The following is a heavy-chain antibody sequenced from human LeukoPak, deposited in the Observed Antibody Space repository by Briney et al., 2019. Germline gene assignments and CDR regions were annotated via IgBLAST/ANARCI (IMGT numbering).Heavy chain of an antibody. V-gene: IGHV4-59*08. Sequence: SETLSLTCSVSGGSISSLYWSWIRQPPGKGLEWIGYIYCTGSTNYNPSLKSRVTMFVDMSKNQFSLSLSSVTAADTAVYYCARHRAYSSSSPFDYWGQGTLVTVSS. CDR2: IYCTGST. D-gene: IGHD6-6*01. CDR3: ARHRAYSSSSPFDY. CDR1: GGSISSLY. J-gene: IGHJ4*02.